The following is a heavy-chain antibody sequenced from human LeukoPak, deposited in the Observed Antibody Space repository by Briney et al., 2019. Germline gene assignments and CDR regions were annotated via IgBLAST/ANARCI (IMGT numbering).Heavy chain of an antibody. J-gene: IGHJ4*02. V-gene: IGHV3-48*01. D-gene: IGHD5-24*01. CDR2: ISSSSTI. CDR1: GFTFSSYS. CDR3: AKDRWLQTLYYFDY. Sequence: PGGSLRLSCAASGFTFSSYSMNWVRQAPGKGLEWVSYISSSSTIYYADSVKGRFTISRDNSKNTLYLQMNSLRAEDTAVYYCAKDRWLQTLYYFDYWGQGTLVTVSS.